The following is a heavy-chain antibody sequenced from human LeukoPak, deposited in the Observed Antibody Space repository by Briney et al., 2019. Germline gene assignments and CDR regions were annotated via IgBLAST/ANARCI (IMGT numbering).Heavy chain of an antibody. CDR3: ARGAAAAGTAFDI. CDR1: GFTFSSYS. J-gene: IGHJ3*02. D-gene: IGHD6-13*01. V-gene: IGHV3-21*01. CDR2: ISSSSSYI. Sequence: GGSLRLSCAASGFTFSSYSMNWVRQAPGKGLEWVSSISSSSSYIYYADSVKGRFTISRDNAKNSLYLQMNSLRAEDTAVYYCARGAAAAGTAFDIWGQGTMVTVSS.